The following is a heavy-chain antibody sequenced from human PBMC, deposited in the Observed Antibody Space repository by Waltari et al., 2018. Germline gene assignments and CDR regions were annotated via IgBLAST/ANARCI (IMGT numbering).Heavy chain of an antibody. J-gene: IGHJ4*02. Sequence: QVPLQESGPGMVKPSQPLSLTWTVPGGSVNGPLEPGSWIRQPAGAGLEWLRRIHGSGATNHTPSLKSRLSISVDTSNNQFSLRLTSVTAADSAMYYCARDVPDGSGSYYLAYWGQGALVTVSS. V-gene: IGHV4-61*02. D-gene: IGHD3-10*01. CDR3: ARDVPDGSGSYYLAY. CDR1: GGSVNGPLEP. CDR2: IHGSGAT.